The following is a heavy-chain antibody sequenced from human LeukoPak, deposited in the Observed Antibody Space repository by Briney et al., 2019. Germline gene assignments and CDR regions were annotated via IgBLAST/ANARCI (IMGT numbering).Heavy chain of an antibody. D-gene: IGHD4-23*01. J-gene: IGHJ4*02. Sequence: GGSLRLSCAASRFTFSSYEMNWVRQAPGKGLEWVSYISGSGIKHYADSVKGRFTISRDNARNSLYLQMNSLRAEDTAVYYCAKGGAPGVVSQFDSWGQGALVTVSS. CDR3: AKGGAPGVVSQFDS. CDR2: ISGSGIK. CDR1: RFTFSSYE. V-gene: IGHV3-48*03.